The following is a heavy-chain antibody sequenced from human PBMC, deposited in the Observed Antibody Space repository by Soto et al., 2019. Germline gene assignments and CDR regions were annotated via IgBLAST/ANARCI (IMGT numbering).Heavy chain of an antibody. V-gene: IGHV1-69*01. D-gene: IGHD3-22*01. CDR2: IIPIFGTA. CDR3: ASSYYYDSSGYYYMWAFDI. CDR1: GGTFSSYA. Sequence: QVQLVQSGAEVKKPGSSVKVSCKASGGTFSSYAISWVRQAPGQGLEWMGGIIPIFGTANYAQKFQGSVTITADDSTSTAYMELSSLRSEDTAVYYCASSYYYDSSGYYYMWAFDIWGQGTMVTVSS. J-gene: IGHJ3*02.